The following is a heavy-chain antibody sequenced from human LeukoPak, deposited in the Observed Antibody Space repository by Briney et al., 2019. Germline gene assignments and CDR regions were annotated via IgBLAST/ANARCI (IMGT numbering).Heavy chain of an antibody. CDR3: ARDGSITMIVVDTRGFDY. V-gene: IGHV4-39*07. D-gene: IGHD3-22*01. Sequence: SETLSLTCTVSGGSISSSGYYWGWIRQPPGKGLEWIGSINYGGSTYYNPSLKSRVIISVDTSKNQFSLKLSSVTAADTAVYYCARDGSITMIVVDTRGFDYWGQGTLVTVSS. CDR2: INYGGST. CDR1: GGSISSSGYY. J-gene: IGHJ4*02.